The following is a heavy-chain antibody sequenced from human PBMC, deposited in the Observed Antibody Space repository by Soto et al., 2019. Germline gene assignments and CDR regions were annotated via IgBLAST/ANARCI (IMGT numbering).Heavy chain of an antibody. V-gene: IGHV3-23*01. J-gene: IGHJ4*02. CDR1: GFIFSSYA. CDR3: VKVRGGFYTYYFDY. D-gene: IGHD3-10*01. Sequence: GGSLRLSCAASGFIFSSYAMNWVRQTPGKGLEWVSGISGSGVSTYYADSVKGRFSISRDNSKNTLYLQMNSLRAEDTAIYYSVKVRGGFYTYYFDYWGQGTLVTVYS. CDR2: ISGSGVST.